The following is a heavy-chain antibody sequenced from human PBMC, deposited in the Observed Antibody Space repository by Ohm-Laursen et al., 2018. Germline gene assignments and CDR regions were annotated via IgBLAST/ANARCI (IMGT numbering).Heavy chain of an antibody. CDR3: ARVGTRNYFDY. J-gene: IGHJ4*02. CDR2: ISNNGRNT. D-gene: IGHD2-8*01. Sequence: SLRLSCSASGFTFSGYAMHWVRQAPGKGLEYVSAISNNGRNTYYADSVKGRFTISRDNSKNTLYLQMGCLRAEDMAVYYCARVGTRNYFDYWGQGTLVTASS. V-gene: IGHV3-64*02. CDR1: GFTFSGYA.